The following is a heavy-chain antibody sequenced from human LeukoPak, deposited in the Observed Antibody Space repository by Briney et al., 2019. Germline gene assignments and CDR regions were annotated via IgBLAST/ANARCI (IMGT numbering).Heavy chain of an antibody. V-gene: IGHV4-39*01. J-gene: IGHJ4*02. D-gene: IGHD3-22*01. Sequence: SETLSLTCTVSGGSISSSSYYWGWIRQPPGKGLEWIGSIYYSGSTYDNPSLKSRVTISVDTSKSQFSLKLSSVTAADTAVYYCARLITYYYDSSGYTAPYYFDYWGQGTLVTVSS. CDR2: IYYSGST. CDR3: ARLITYYYDSSGYTAPYYFDY. CDR1: GGSISSSSYY.